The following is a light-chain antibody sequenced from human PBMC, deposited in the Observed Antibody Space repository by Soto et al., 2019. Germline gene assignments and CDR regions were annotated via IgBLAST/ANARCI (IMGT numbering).Light chain of an antibody. V-gene: IGLV1-40*01. CDR1: SSNIGAGYD. J-gene: IGLJ1*01. CDR2: GNS. CDR3: QSYDSRLSCSV. Sequence: QSVLTQPPSVSGAPGQRVTTSCTGSSSNIGAGYDVHWYQQLPGTAPKLLIYGNSNRPSGVPDRFSGSKSGTSASLAITGLQAEDEADYYCQSYDSRLSCSVFGTGTKVTVL.